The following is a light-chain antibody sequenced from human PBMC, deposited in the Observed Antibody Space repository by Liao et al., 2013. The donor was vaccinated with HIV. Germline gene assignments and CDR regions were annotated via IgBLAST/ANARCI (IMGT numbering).Light chain of an antibody. Sequence: SYDLTQPPSVSVSPGQTASITCSGDKLGDKYTCWYQQKPGQSPVLVICQDNKRPSGIPERFSGSNSGDTATLTISGTQAADEADYYCQAWDSGTALYTFGTGTKVTVL. V-gene: IGLV3-1*01. CDR3: QAWDSGTALYT. J-gene: IGLJ1*01. CDR2: QDN. CDR1: KLGDKY.